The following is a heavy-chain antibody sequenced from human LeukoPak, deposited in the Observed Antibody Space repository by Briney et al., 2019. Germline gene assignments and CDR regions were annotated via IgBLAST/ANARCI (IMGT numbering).Heavy chain of an antibody. V-gene: IGHV3-11*01. CDR2: ISRSSGTI. J-gene: IGHJ4*02. Sequence: NPGGSLRLSCAASGFTPSDYYMTWIRQAPGKGLEWVSHISRSSGTIYYADSVQGRFTVSRDNGKKSLYLQMSYLRAEDTAVYYCVREAKMTNILWGQGTLVTVSS. CDR3: VREAKMTNIL. CDR1: GFTPSDYY. D-gene: IGHD2-21*01.